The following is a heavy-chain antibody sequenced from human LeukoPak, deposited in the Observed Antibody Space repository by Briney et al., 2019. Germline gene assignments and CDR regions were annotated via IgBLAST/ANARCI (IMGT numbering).Heavy chain of an antibody. V-gene: IGHV4-34*01. Sequence: ASETLSLTCAVYGGSFSGYYWSWIRQPPGKGLEWIGEINHSGSTNYNPSLKSRVAISVDTSKNQFSLKLSSVTAADTAVYYCASGEDAFDIWGQGTMVTVSS. CDR3: ASGEDAFDI. J-gene: IGHJ3*02. CDR1: GGSFSGYY. CDR2: INHSGST.